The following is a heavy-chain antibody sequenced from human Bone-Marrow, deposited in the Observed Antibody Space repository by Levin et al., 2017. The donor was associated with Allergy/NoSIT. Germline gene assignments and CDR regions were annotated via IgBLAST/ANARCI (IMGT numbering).Heavy chain of an antibody. Sequence: GGSLRLSCAASGFTFSSYAMHWVRQAPGKGLEWVAVISYDGSNKYYADSVKGRFTISRDNSKNTLYLQMNSLRAEDTAVYYCAREYYDILTAYWGHYYYYMDVWGKGTTVTVSS. CDR3: AREYYDILTAYWGHYYYYMDV. CDR1: GFTFSSYA. D-gene: IGHD3-9*01. J-gene: IGHJ6*03. V-gene: IGHV3-30-3*01. CDR2: ISYDGSNK.